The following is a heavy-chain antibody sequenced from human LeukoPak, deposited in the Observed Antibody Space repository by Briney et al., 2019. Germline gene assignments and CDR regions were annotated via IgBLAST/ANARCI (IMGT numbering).Heavy chain of an antibody. V-gene: IGHV1-2*02. Sequence: ASVKVSCKASGYTFTGYYMHWVRQAPGQGLEWMGWINPKSGGTNYAQKFQGRVTMTRDTSISTAYMELSRLRSDDTAVYYCARGGVVPAATSLVNDYWGQGTLVTVSS. CDR1: GYTFTGYY. CDR2: INPKSGGT. D-gene: IGHD2-2*01. CDR3: ARGGVVPAATSLVNDY. J-gene: IGHJ4*02.